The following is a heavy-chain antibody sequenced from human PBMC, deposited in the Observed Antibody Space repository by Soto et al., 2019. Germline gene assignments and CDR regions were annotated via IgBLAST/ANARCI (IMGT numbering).Heavy chain of an antibody. D-gene: IGHD2-8*01. J-gene: IGHJ4*02. V-gene: IGHV3-30-3*01. CDR3: ARASGHIYATLHGPFDH. Sequence: GGSLRLSCAASGFTFNRHPLHWVRQAPGKGLEWVAVISHDGNNKYYADSVKGRFTISRDNSMNMLYLQMHGLRTEDTAIFYCARASGHIYATLHGPFDHWGQGALVIVSS. CDR2: ISHDGNNK. CDR1: GFTFNRHP.